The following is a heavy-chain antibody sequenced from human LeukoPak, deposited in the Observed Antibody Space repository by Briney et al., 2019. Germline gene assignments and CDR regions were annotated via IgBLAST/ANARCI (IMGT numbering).Heavy chain of an antibody. D-gene: IGHD1-26*01. CDR2: INPNSGDT. V-gene: IGHV1-2*02. Sequence: ASVKVSCKASGNTFTGYYMHWVRQAPGQGLEWMGWINPNSGDTHYAQKFQGRVTMTRDTSISTAYMELSRLRSDDTAIYYCARGSTVGATESLGFDYWGQGNPVTVSS. J-gene: IGHJ4*02. CDR1: GNTFTGYY. CDR3: ARGSTVGATESLGFDY.